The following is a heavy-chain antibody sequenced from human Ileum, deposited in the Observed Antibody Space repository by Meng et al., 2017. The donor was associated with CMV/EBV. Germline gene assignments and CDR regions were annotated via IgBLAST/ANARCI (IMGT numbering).Heavy chain of an antibody. CDR1: GFPFSSYS. Sequence: GGSLRLSCAASGFPFSSYSLHWVRQAPGKGLEWVASMRYDGTNEYYMDSVKGRFTISRDNSKNTLYLQMNSLRAEDTAVYYCARGGYYDSSGYDHDAFDIWGQGTMVTVSS. CDR3: ARGGYYDSSGYDHDAFDI. CDR2: MRYDGTNE. V-gene: IGHV3-30*02. J-gene: IGHJ3*02. D-gene: IGHD3-22*01.